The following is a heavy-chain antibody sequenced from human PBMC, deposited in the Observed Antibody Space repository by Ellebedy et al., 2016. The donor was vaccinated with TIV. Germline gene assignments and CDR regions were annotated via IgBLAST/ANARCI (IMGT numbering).Heavy chain of an antibody. Sequence: SETLSLTXTVSGGSINSYYWSWIRQPAGKGLEWIGRIYTSGTTNYNPSLKSRATVSVDTSKNHFSLRLSSVTAADTAVYYCAGGYCTNGICHPLDYWGQGSLVTVSS. V-gene: IGHV4-4*07. CDR1: GGSINSYY. D-gene: IGHD2-8*01. CDR3: AGGYCTNGICHPLDY. CDR2: IYTSGTT. J-gene: IGHJ4*02.